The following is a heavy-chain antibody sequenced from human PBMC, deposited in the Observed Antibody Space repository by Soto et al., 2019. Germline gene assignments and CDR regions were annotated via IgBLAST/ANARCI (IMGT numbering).Heavy chain of an antibody. J-gene: IGHJ5*02. CDR2: INHSGST. Sequence: PSETLSLTCAVYGGSFSGYYWSWIRQPPGKGLEWIGEINHSGSTNYNPSLKSRVTISVDTSKNQFSLKLSSVTAADTAVYYCARGLKRRGYTLLVVAAKKNWFYPCGQGTLVPVSS. CDR3: ARGLKRRGYTLLVVAAKKNWFYP. V-gene: IGHV4-34*01. D-gene: IGHD2-15*01. CDR1: GGSFSGYY.